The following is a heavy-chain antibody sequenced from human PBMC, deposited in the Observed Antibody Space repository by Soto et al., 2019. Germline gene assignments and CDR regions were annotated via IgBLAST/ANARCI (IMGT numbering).Heavy chain of an antibody. CDR1: GYTFTVYY. J-gene: IGHJ6*02. CDR3: ASGHTASRIYYYYYYGMDV. CDR2: INPNSGGT. Sequence: ASVKVSCKASGYTFTVYYMHGVRQSRLRGREWMRWINPNSGGTNYAQKFQGRVTMTRDTSISTAYMELSRLRSDDTAVYYCASGHTASRIYYYYYYGMDVWGQGTTVTVSS. D-gene: IGHD2-15*01. V-gene: IGHV1-2*02.